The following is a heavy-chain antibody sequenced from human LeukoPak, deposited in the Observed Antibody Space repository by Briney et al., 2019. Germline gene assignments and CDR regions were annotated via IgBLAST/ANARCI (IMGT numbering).Heavy chain of an antibody. CDR2: IIPIFGTA. CDR1: GGTFSSYA. J-gene: IGHJ6*02. Sequence: GASVKVSCKASGGTFSSYAISWVRQAPGQGLEWMGGIIPIFGTANYAQKFQGRVTITADESTSTAYMELSSLRSEDTAVYYCARDCTNGVCYIAAYYYYYGMDVWGQGTTVTVSS. CDR3: ARDCTNGVCYIAAYYYYYGMDV. D-gene: IGHD2-8*01. V-gene: IGHV1-69*13.